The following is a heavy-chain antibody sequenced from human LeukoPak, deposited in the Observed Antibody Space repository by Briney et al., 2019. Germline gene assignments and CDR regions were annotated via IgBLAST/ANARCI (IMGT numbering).Heavy chain of an antibody. CDR3: ARDSSGRNAFDI. CDR1: GYTFTSYG. D-gene: IGHD3-22*01. V-gene: IGHV1-18*01. CDR2: ISAYNGNT. Sequence: ASVKVSCKASGYTFTSYGISWVRQAPGQGLEWMGWISAYNGNTNYAQKLQGRVTMTTDTSTSTAYMELRSLRSDDTVVYYCARDSSGRNAFDIWGQGTMVTVSS. J-gene: IGHJ3*02.